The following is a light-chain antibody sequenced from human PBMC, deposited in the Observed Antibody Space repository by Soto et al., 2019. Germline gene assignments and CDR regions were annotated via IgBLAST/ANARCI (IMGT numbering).Light chain of an antibody. CDR1: SSDVGGYNY. CDR3: SSYTSSSTRVV. Sequence: QSVLTQPGSVSGSPGQSITISCTGTSSDVGGYNYVSWYQQHPGKAPKLMIYEVSNRPSGVSNRFSGSKSGNTASLTISGLQSEDEAEYYCSSYTSSSTRVVFGGGTKLTV. J-gene: IGLJ2*01. CDR2: EVS. V-gene: IGLV2-14*01.